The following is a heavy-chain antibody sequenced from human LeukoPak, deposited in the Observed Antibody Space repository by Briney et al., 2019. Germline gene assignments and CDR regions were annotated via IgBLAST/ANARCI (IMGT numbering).Heavy chain of an antibody. Sequence: SXXLSLTCAVYGGSFSGYYWSWIRQPPGKGLEWIGEINHSGSTNYNPSLKSRVTISVDTSKNQFSLKLSSVTAADTAVYYCARVGGRNYYDSSGYYYPEYFQHWGQGTLVTVSS. J-gene: IGHJ1*01. D-gene: IGHD3-22*01. CDR3: ARVGGRNYYDSSGYYYPEYFQH. CDR1: GGSFSGYY. V-gene: IGHV4-34*01. CDR2: INHSGST.